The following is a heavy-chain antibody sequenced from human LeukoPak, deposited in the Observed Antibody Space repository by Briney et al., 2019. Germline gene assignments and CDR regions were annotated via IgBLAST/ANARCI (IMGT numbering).Heavy chain of an antibody. D-gene: IGHD6-13*01. CDR2: ISSSGSTI. J-gene: IGHJ6*03. CDR1: GFTFSSYW. CDR3: ARAPEYSSSWYFRGNYYYYYMDV. V-gene: IGHV3-11*01. Sequence: PGGSLRLSCAASGFTFSSYWMSWVRQAPGKGLEWVSYISSSGSTIYYADSVKGRFTISRDNAKNSLYLQMNSLRAEDTAVYYCARAPEYSSSWYFRGNYYYYYMDVWGKGTTVTVSS.